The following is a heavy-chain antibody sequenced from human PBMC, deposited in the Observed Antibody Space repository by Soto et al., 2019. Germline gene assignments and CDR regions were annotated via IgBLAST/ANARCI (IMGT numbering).Heavy chain of an antibody. V-gene: IGHV3-21*01. J-gene: IGHJ3*02. Sequence: VGSLRLSCAASGFTFSSYSMNWVRQAPGKGLEWVSSISSSSSYIYYADSVKGRFTISRDNAKNSLYLQMNSLRAEDTAVYYCARSNYIWGSYPVRGAFDIWGQGTMVTVSS. CDR3: ARSNYIWGSYPVRGAFDI. CDR1: GFTFSSYS. CDR2: ISSSSSYI. D-gene: IGHD3-16*02.